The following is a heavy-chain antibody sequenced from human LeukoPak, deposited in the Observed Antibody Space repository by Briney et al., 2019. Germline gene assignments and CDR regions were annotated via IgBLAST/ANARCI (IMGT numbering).Heavy chain of an antibody. CDR2: ISGTGSST. Sequence: GGSLRLSCAASGFTFSIHAMSWVGQAPGKELEWVSAISGTGSSTYYADSVKGRFTISRDNSKNTLFLQMNRLRADDTAVYYCANGPYDSTGYYQGRFFDYWGQGTLVTVAS. V-gene: IGHV3-23*01. J-gene: IGHJ4*02. CDR3: ANGPYDSTGYYQGRFFDY. D-gene: IGHD3-22*01. CDR1: GFTFSIHA.